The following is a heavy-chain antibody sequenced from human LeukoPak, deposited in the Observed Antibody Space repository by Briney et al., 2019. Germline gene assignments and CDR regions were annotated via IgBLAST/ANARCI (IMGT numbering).Heavy chain of an antibody. CDR1: GFAVSSNY. J-gene: IGHJ4*02. Sequence: GSLRLSCPAFGFAVSSNYMSWVRQAPGKGLEWVSVIYSGGSTYYADSVKGRFTISRDNSKNTLYLQMNSLRAEDTAVYYCARDPGYSYGYFDYWGQGTLVTVSS. V-gene: IGHV3-53*01. CDR3: ARDPGYSYGYFDY. CDR2: IYSGGST. D-gene: IGHD5-18*01.